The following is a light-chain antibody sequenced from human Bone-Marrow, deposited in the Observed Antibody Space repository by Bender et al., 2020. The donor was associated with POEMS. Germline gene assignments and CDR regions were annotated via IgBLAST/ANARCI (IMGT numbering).Light chain of an antibody. V-gene: IGLV4-69*01. J-gene: IGLJ3*02. Sequence: QLVLTQSPSASASLGASVKLTCTLSRGHSSYAIAWHQQQPEKGPRYLMKVNSDGSHRKGDGIPDRFSGSSSGAERYLTISSIQSEDEADYYCQTWGTGIRVFGGGTKLTVL. CDR2: VNSDGSH. CDR1: RGHSSYA. CDR3: QTWGTGIRV.